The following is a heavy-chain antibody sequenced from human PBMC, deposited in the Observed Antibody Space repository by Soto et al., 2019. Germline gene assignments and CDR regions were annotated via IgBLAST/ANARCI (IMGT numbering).Heavy chain of an antibody. V-gene: IGHV3-15*07. D-gene: IGHD3-10*01. CDR2: IQSKTDGATT. J-gene: IGHJ4*02. CDR1: GFTFTNAW. CDR3: TTSNYYHPGPSPPAPFDS. Sequence: EVHLLESGGGLVKPGGSLRLSCAASGFTFTNAWMTWIRQVPGKGLEWVGRIQSKTDGATTDHAAHVKGRFTISRDDSKSTLYRYIKRLKPENPALYSCTTSNYYHPGPSPPAPFDSWGPGTLVPVSS.